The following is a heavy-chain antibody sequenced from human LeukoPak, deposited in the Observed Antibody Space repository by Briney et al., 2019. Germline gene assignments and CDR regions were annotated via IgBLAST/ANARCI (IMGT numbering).Heavy chain of an antibody. CDR3: ARELGSGGYFDY. D-gene: IGHD3-16*01. CDR1: GGTFSSYA. V-gene: IGHV1-46*01. Sequence: ASVKVSCKASGGTFSSYAISWVRQAPGQGLEWMGIINPSGGSTSYAKKFQGRVTMTRDTSTSTVYMELSSLRSEDTAVYYCARELGSGGYFDYWGQGTLVTVSS. CDR2: INPSGGST. J-gene: IGHJ4*02.